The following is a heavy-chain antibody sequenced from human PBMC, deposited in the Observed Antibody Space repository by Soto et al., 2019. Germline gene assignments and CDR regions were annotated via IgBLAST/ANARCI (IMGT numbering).Heavy chain of an antibody. CDR3: ASTGDFWSGYSI. D-gene: IGHD3-3*01. V-gene: IGHV4-31*03. CDR1: GGSISSGGYY. Sequence: SETLSLTCTVSGGSISSGGYYWSWIRQHPGKGLEWIGYIYYSGSTYYNPSLKSRVTISVDTSKNQFSLKLSSVTAADTVVYYCASTGDFWSGYSIWGQGTMVTVSS. CDR2: IYYSGST. J-gene: IGHJ3*02.